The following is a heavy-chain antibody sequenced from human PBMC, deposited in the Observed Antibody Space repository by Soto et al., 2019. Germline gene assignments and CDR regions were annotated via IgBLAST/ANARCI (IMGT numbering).Heavy chain of an antibody. CDR1: GFTFDDYT. CDR2: ISWDGGST. CDR3: AKVGTLKAVAPLWLWFDP. Sequence: EVQLVESGGVVVQPGGSLRLSCAASGFTFDDYTMHWVRQAPGKGLEWVSLISWDGGSTYYADSVKGRFTISRDNSKNSLYLQMNSLRTEDTAVYYCAKVGTLKAVAPLWLWFDPWGQGTLVTVSS. D-gene: IGHD6-19*01. V-gene: IGHV3-43*01. J-gene: IGHJ5*02.